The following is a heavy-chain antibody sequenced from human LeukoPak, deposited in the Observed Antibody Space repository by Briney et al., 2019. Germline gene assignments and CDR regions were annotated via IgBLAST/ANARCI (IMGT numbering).Heavy chain of an antibody. CDR1: GXSISSSSYY. Sequence: SSETLSLTCTVSGXSISSSSYYWGWIRQPPGEGLEWIGTIYYSGTTYYNPSLGSRVTISLDTSKNQFSLKLTSVTAADTAVYYCARRSTKENGFDFWGQGTLVTVSS. D-gene: IGHD1-1*01. CDR3: ARRSTKENGFDF. V-gene: IGHV4-39*01. CDR2: IYYSGTT. J-gene: IGHJ4*02.